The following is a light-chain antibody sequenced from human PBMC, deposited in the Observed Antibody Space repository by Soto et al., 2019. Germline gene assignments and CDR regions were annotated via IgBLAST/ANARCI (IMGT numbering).Light chain of an antibody. CDR2: DAS. J-gene: IGKJ1*01. CDR1: QSASRW. CDR3: QQYHTFWT. V-gene: IGKV1-5*01. Sequence: DIQMTQSPSTLSASVGDRVTITCRASQSASRWLAWYQQKPGKAPKLLIYDASTLESGVPSRFSGSGSETEFTLTISSLQPDDFATYYCQQYHTFWTFAQGTKV.